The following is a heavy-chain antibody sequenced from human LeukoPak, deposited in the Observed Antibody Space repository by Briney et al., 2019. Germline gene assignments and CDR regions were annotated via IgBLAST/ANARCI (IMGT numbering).Heavy chain of an antibody. CDR2: INPSGGST. CDR3: ARAGGPYSSSSEGNAFDI. D-gene: IGHD6-6*01. V-gene: IGHV1-46*01. J-gene: IGHJ3*02. CDR1: GYTFTSYY. Sequence: GASVKVSCKASGYTFTSYYMHWVRQAPGQGLEWMGIINPSGGSTSYAQKFQGRVTMTRDMSTSTVYMELSSLRSEDTAVYYCARAGGPYSSSSEGNAFDIWGQGTMVTVSS.